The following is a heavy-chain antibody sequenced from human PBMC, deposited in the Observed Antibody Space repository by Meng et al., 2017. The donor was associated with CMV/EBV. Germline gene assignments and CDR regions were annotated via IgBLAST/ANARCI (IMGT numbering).Heavy chain of an antibody. CDR1: GYTFTSYD. CDR3: ARGPVVVVPAATRYYYYGMDV. J-gene: IGHJ6*02. CDR2: MNPNSGNT. V-gene: IGHV1-8*01. Sequence: ASVKVSCKASGYTFTSYDINWVRQATGQGLEWMGWMNPNSGNTGYAQKFQGRVTMTRNTSISTAYMELSSLRSEDTAVYYCARGPVVVVPAATRYYYYGMDVWGQGTTVT. D-gene: IGHD2-2*01.